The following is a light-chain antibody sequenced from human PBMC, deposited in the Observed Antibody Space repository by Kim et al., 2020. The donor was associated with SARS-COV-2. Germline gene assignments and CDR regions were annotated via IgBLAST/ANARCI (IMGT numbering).Light chain of an antibody. CDR3: QQRSIWPIT. Sequence: EIVLTQSPATLSLSPGERATLSCRASQSVSSYLAWYQQTPGQAPRLLIYDASNRATGIPARFSGSGSGTDFTLTISSLDPEDFAVYYCQQRSIWPITSGQGTRLEIK. CDR2: DAS. V-gene: IGKV3-11*01. J-gene: IGKJ5*01. CDR1: QSVSSY.